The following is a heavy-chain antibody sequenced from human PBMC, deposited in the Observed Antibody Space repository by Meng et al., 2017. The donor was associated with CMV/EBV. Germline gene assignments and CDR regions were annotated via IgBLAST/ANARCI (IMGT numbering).Heavy chain of an antibody. Sequence: QVQMVQSGAEVKKPGGSVKVSCKASGYTFTGYYMHWVRQAPGQGLEWMGWINPINGGKNYAQKFQGRVTMIRDTSISTAYMELSRLTSDDTAVYYCARGKVATIAGGWFDPWGQGTLVTVSS. D-gene: IGHD5-12*01. CDR2: INPINGGK. CDR3: ARGKVATIAGGWFDP. V-gene: IGHV1-2*02. J-gene: IGHJ5*02. CDR1: GYTFTGYY.